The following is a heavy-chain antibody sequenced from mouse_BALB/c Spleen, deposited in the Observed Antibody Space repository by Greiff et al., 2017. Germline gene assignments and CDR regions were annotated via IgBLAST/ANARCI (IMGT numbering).Heavy chain of an antibody. CDR3: ARLYRGYFDV. Sequence: QVQLKESGPELVRPGVSVKISCKGSSYTFTDYAMHWVKQSHAKSLEWIGVISTYYGNTNYNQKFKGKATMTVDKSSSTAYMELARLTSEDSAVYYCARLYRGYFDVWGAGTTVTVSS. CDR2: ISTYYGNT. CDR1: SYTFTDYA. V-gene: IGHV1-67*01. J-gene: IGHJ1*01.